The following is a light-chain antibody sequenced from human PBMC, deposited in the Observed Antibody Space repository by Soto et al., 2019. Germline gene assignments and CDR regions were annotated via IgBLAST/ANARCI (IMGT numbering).Light chain of an antibody. J-gene: IGLJ2*01. CDR3: CSYADNYSLS. CDR1: SSDVGGYNY. CDR2: DVT. Sequence: QSALTQPRSVSESPGQSVTISCTGASSDVGGYNYVSLYQHHPGKAPKLMIYDVTKRPSGVPDRFSGSKSCNTASLTISGFQAEDEGDYCCCSYADNYSLSFGGGTKLTVL. V-gene: IGLV2-11*01.